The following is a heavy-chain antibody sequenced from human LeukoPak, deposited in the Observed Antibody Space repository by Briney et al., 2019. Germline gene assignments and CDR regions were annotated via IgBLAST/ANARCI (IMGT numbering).Heavy chain of an antibody. Sequence: SETLSLTCAVYGGSFSGYYWSWIRQPPGKGLEWIGEINHSGSTNYNPSLKSRVTISVDTSKNQFSLKLSSVTAADTAVYYCARGKGGYNLRAFDYWGQGTLVTVSS. J-gene: IGHJ4*02. D-gene: IGHD5-24*01. CDR2: INHSGST. V-gene: IGHV4-34*01. CDR3: ARGKGGYNLRAFDY. CDR1: GGSFSGYY.